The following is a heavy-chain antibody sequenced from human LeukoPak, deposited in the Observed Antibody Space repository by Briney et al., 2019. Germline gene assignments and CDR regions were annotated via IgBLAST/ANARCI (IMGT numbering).Heavy chain of an antibody. Sequence: GGSLRLSCAASGFTVITNDMTWVRQAPGKGLEWVSVLYSDGNTKYADSVRRRFTISRDNSKNTLYLEMNSPSPDDTAVYYCARGVEPLAANTLAYWGQGTLVTVSS. V-gene: IGHV3-53*01. D-gene: IGHD1-14*01. CDR3: ARGVEPLAANTLAY. CDR1: GFTVITND. J-gene: IGHJ4*02. CDR2: LYSDGNT.